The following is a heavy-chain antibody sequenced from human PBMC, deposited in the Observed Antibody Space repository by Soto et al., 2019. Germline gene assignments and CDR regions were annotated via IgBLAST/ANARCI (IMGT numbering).Heavy chain of an antibody. CDR2: IIPVFGTP. D-gene: IGHD2-2*01. J-gene: IGHJ6*02. Sequence: QVQLVQSGAEVKKPGSSLKVSCKASGGTFTNYAFSWVRQAPGQGLEWMGGIIPVFGTPDYAQKFQGRVIITADESTRTAYMELSSLRSDDTAVYYCARERSVGYCITTTCPKPFYCYAMDVWGQGTTVTVSS. V-gene: IGHV1-69*12. CDR1: GGTFTNYA. CDR3: ARERSVGYCITTTCPKPFYCYAMDV.